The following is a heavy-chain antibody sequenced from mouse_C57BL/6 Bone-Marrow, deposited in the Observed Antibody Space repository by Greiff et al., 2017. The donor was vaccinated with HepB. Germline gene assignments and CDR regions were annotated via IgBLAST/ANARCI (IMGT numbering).Heavy chain of an antibody. J-gene: IGHJ3*02. Sequence: VQLQQSGAELVRPGASVKLSCTASGFNIKDDYMHWVKQRPEQGLEWIGWIDPENGDTEYASKFQGKATITADTSSNTAYLQLSSLTSEDTAVYYCTVITTVVGCEWGQGTVVTVSA. CDR1: GFNIKDDY. CDR2: IDPENGDT. CDR3: TVITTVVGCE. V-gene: IGHV14-4*01. D-gene: IGHD1-1*01.